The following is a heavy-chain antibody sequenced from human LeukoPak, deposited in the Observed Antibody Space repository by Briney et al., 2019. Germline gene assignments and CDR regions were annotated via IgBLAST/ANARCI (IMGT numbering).Heavy chain of an antibody. CDR3: AKTVVPAAIEYYFDY. J-gene: IGHJ4*02. CDR2: ISGSGGST. D-gene: IGHD2-2*01. V-gene: IGHV3-23*01. Sequence: GGSLRLSCAASGFTFSSYAMSWVRQAPGKGLEWVSAISGSGGSTYYADSVKGRFTISRDNSKNTLYLQMNSLRAENTAVYYCAKTVVPAAIEYYFDYWGQGTLVTVSS. CDR1: GFTFSSYA.